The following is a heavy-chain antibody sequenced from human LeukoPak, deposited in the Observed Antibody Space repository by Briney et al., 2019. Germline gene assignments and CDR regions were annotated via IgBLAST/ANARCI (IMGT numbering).Heavy chain of an antibody. CDR2: INHSGST. J-gene: IGHJ6*03. V-gene: IGHV4-34*01. CDR3: ARKSGDYYYYYYMDV. CDR1: GGSFSGYY. D-gene: IGHD2-15*01. Sequence: SETLSLTCAVYGGSFSGYYWSWIRQPPGKGLEWIGEINHSGSTNYNPSLKSRVTISVDTSKNQFSLKLSSVTAADTAVYYCARKSGDYYYYYYMDVWGKGTTVTVSS.